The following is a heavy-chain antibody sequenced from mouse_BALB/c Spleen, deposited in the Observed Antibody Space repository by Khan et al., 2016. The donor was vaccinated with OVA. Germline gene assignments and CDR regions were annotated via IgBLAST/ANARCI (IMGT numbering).Heavy chain of an antibody. Sequence: EVELVESGGGLVKPGGSLKLSCAASGFTFSNYAMSWVRQSPEKRLEWVASISSGDSTSYPDSVKVRFTISRDNARNILYLRMSSLRAEDTAMCYSARDYWFAYWGQGTLVTVSA. CDR2: ISSGDST. J-gene: IGHJ3*01. CDR3: ARDYWFAY. CDR1: GFTFSNYA. V-gene: IGHV5-6-5*01.